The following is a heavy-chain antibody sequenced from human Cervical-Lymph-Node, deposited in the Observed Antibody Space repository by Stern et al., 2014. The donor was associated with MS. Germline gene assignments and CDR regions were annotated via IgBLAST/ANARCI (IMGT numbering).Heavy chain of an antibody. CDR3: AREVWSGYPDFYYGMDV. J-gene: IGHJ6*02. CDR1: GLSFSTSD. CDR2: ISNGGRNR. Sequence: EVQLVQSGGGLVRPGGALRLSCSASGLSFSTSDMTWVRQVPGEGLQWVSSISNGGRNRYYADSVRGRYTSSRDNAKNSLYLQLNSLRDDDTAVYYCAREVWSGYPDFYYGMDVWGQGTTVTVSS. V-gene: IGHV3-21*01. D-gene: IGHD3-3*01.